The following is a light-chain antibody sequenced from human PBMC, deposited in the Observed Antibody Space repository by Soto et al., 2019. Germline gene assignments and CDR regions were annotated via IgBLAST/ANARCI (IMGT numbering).Light chain of an antibody. CDR2: KAS. CDR3: QQLET. J-gene: IGKJ1*01. V-gene: IGKV1-5*03. CDR1: QSISSW. Sequence: DIQMTPSPSTLSASVGDRVTITCRASQSISSWLAWYQQKPGKAPKLLIYKASSLESGVPSRFSGSGSGTEFTLTISSLQPDDFATYYCQQLETFGQGTKVDIK.